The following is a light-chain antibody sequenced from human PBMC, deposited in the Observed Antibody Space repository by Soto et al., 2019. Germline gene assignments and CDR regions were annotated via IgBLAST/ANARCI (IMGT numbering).Light chain of an antibody. Sequence: EIVLTQSPATLSLSPGERATLSCRASQSVGSYLAWYQQKPGQAPRLLIYDASNRATGIPARFSGIGSGTDFTLTISSLEPEDFAVYFCQQRSNWLTFGGGTKVEIK. CDR3: QQRSNWLT. CDR1: QSVGSY. V-gene: IGKV3-11*01. CDR2: DAS. J-gene: IGKJ4*01.